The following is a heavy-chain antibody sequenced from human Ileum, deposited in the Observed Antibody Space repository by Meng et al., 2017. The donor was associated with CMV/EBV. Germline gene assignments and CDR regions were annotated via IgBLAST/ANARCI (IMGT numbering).Heavy chain of an antibody. Sequence: SVSRGSVGTTSGWSWVRQPPGKGLEWIGEVYQSGTVNYNPSLASRVSLSVDKSKNQFSLNLTSVTAADTAVYYCARVMTSSSWIDFWGPGTLVTVSS. J-gene: IGHJ4*02. D-gene: IGHD6-13*01. CDR2: VYQSGTV. V-gene: IGHV4-4*02. CDR3: ARVMTSSSWIDF. CDR1: RGSVGTTSG.